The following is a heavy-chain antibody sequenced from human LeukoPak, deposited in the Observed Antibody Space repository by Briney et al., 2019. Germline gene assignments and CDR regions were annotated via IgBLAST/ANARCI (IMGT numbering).Heavy chain of an antibody. J-gene: IGHJ6*03. CDR2: IKQDGSEK. Sequence: GGSLRLSCAASGFTFSSYWMSWVRQAPGKGLEWVANIKQDGSEKYYVDSVKGRFTISRDNAKNSLYLQMNSLRAEDTAVYHCAKDGLRSDYYYYMDVWGKGTTVTMSS. V-gene: IGHV3-7*03. D-gene: IGHD4-17*01. CDR1: GFTFSSYW. CDR3: AKDGLRSDYYYYMDV.